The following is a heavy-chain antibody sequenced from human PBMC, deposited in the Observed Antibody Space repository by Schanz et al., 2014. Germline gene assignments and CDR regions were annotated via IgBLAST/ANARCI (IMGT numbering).Heavy chain of an antibody. Sequence: VQLVESGGGVVQPGRSLRLSCAASGFGFSSYSMNWVRQAPGKGLEWVSYVSRSTPDIYYADSVKGRFTMSRDNAKNSVFLQMNSLRAEDTAVYYCVRDSFYACDYWGQGTLVNVAS. CDR1: GFGFSSYS. J-gene: IGHJ4*02. CDR2: VSRSTPDI. V-gene: IGHV3-48*01. D-gene: IGHD3-16*01. CDR3: VRDSFYACDY.